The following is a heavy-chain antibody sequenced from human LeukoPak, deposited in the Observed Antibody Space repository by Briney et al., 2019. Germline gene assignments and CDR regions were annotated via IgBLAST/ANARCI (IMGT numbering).Heavy chain of an antibody. CDR2: ISSSSSYI. Sequence: PGGSLRLSCAASGFTFSSYSMNWVRQAPGKGLEWVSSISSSSSYIYYADSVKGRFTISRDNAKNSLYLQMNSLRAEDTAVYYCARDGAYCGGDCYSSYWGQGTLVTASS. CDR3: ARDGAYCGGDCYSSY. CDR1: GFTFSSYS. J-gene: IGHJ4*02. D-gene: IGHD2-21*02. V-gene: IGHV3-21*01.